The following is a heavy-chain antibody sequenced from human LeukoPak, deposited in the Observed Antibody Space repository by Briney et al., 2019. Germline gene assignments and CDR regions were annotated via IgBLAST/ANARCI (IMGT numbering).Heavy chain of an antibody. J-gene: IGHJ2*01. CDR3: ARSPNWYFDL. CDR1: GGSISGYY. CDR2: IYSSGST. V-gene: IGHV4-4*07. Sequence: SETLPLTCTVSGGSISGYYWSWIRQPAGKGLEWIGRIYSSGSTNYNPSLKSRVTMSVDTSKNQFSLKLSSVTAADTAVYYCARSPNWYFDLWGRGTLVTVSS.